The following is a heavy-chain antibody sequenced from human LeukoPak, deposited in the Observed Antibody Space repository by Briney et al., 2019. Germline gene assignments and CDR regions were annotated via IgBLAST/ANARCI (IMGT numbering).Heavy chain of an antibody. V-gene: IGHV1-69*01. D-gene: IGHD2/OR15-2a*01. CDR3: ARGQSMRETYYMDV. CDR1: GGTFSSYA. CDR2: IIPIFGTA. Sequence: GSSVKVSCKASGGTFSSYAISWVRQAPGQGLEWMGGIIPIFGTANYAQKFQGRVTIAADESTSTAYMELSSLRSEDTAVYYCARGQSMRETYYMDVWGKGTTVTVSS. J-gene: IGHJ6*03.